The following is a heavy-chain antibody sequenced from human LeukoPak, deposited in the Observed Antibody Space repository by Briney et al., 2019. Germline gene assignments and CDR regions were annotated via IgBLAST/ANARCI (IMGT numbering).Heavy chain of an antibody. CDR3: GKKAGDCGGGSCYSIDY. Sequence: GASMKVSCKAFGGSFISEAISWVRQAPGQGLEWMGGIIPIFGTANYAQKFQGRVTITTDESTSTAYMEVSSLRSEDTAVYYCGKKAGDCGGGSCYSIDYWGQGTLATVSS. CDR1: GGSFISEA. CDR2: IIPIFGTA. V-gene: IGHV1-69*05. J-gene: IGHJ4*02. D-gene: IGHD2-15*01.